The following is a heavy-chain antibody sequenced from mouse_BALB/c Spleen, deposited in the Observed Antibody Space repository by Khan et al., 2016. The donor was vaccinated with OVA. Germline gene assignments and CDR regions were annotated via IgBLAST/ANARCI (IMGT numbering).Heavy chain of an antibody. D-gene: IGHD1-1*02. CDR3: ASGGDWYVDV. V-gene: IGHV9-3-1*01. J-gene: IGHJ1*01. Sequence: QVQLKQSGPELKKPGETVKISCKASGYTFTNYGMNWVKQAPGKGLKWMGWINTYTGEPTYVDDFKGRFAFSLETSASTAYLQINNLQNEDTATYFCASGGDWYVDVWGAGTTVTVSS. CDR1: GYTFTNYG. CDR2: INTYTGEP.